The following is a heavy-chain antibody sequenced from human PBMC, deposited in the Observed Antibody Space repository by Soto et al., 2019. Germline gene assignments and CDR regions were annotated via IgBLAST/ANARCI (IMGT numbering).Heavy chain of an antibody. J-gene: IGHJ5*02. Sequence: QVQVVQSGAEVKKPGSSVKVSCKASGGTFRSYGISWVRQAPGQGLEWMGGIIPMFGTPNYAQKFQGRVTITADKSTSTAYMELSSLRSEDTAVYYCARDHPSPGWFDPGGPGTLVTVSS. CDR2: IIPMFGTP. V-gene: IGHV1-69*06. CDR1: GGTFRSYG. CDR3: ARDHPSPGWFDP.